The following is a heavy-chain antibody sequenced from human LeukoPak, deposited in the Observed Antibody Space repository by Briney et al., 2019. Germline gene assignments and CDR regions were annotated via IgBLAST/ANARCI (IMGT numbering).Heavy chain of an antibody. CDR2: IYYSGST. CDR3: ARGVAGTGDFDY. CDR1: GGSISSYY. J-gene: IGHJ4*02. V-gene: IGHV4-59*01. Sequence: SETLSLTCTVSGGSISSYYWSWIRQPPGKGLEWIGYIYYSGSTNYNPSLKRRVTISVDTSKNQFSLKLSSVTAADTAVYYCARGVAGTGDFDYWGQGTLVTVSS. D-gene: IGHD6-19*01.